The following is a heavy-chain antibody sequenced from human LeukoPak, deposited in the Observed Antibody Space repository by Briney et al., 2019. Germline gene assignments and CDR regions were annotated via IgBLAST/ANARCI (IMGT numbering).Heavy chain of an antibody. Sequence: SETLSLTCTVSGGSISSYYWSWIRQPAGKGLEWIGRIYTSGSTNYNPSLKSRVTMSVDTSKNQFSLKLSSVTAADTAVYYCARAVGSGSFQTYYYMDVWGKGTTVTISS. V-gene: IGHV4-4*07. D-gene: IGHD3-10*01. J-gene: IGHJ6*03. CDR3: ARAVGSGSFQTYYYMDV. CDR2: IYTSGST. CDR1: GGSISSYY.